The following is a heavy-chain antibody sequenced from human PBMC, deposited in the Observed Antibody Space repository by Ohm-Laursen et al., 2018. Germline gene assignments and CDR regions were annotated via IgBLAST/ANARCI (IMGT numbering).Heavy chain of an antibody. CDR1: GYTFSSYD. V-gene: IGHV1-8*01. Sequence: SVKVSCNASGYTFSSYDIIWVRQASGQGPEWMGWMNPNSHNTGYARKFRGRVSMTSDSSISTAYMELYSLTSEDTATYYCARAVRYQLLSDPWGQGTLVTVSS. J-gene: IGHJ5*02. CDR2: MNPNSHNT. D-gene: IGHD4-23*01. CDR3: ARAVRYQLLSDP.